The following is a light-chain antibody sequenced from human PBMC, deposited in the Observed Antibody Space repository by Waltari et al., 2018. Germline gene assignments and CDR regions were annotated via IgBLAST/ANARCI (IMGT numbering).Light chain of an antibody. Sequence: EIVLTQSPATLSLSPGERDTLSCRASQSVSSYLAWYQQKPGQAPRLLIYDASNRATGIPARFSGSGSGTDFTLTISSLEPEDFAVYYCQQRSNWPPSTFGQGTKVEIK. CDR2: DAS. J-gene: IGKJ1*01. CDR1: QSVSSY. CDR3: QQRSNWPPST. V-gene: IGKV3-11*01.